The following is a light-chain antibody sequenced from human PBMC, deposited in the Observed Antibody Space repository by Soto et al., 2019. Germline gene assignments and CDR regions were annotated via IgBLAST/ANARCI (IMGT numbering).Light chain of an antibody. Sequence: EIVLTQSPGTLSLSPGERATLSCRASQSVSSSYLAWYQQKPGQAPRLLIYGASSRATGIPDRFSGSGSGTDFTLTISRLEPEDFEVHYCQQYGSSHKTFGQGTQVDIX. CDR1: QSVSSSY. CDR2: GAS. J-gene: IGKJ1*01. V-gene: IGKV3-20*01. CDR3: QQYGSSHKT.